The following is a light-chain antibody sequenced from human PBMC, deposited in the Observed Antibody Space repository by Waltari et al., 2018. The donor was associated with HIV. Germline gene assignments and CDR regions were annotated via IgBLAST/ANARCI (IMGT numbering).Light chain of an antibody. V-gene: IGLV2-23*02. Sequence: QSALTQPASVSGSPGQSITISCTGTSSNIGSYNLVSWYQQHPGKAPKLMVYEVNKRSSGISNRFSGSKSGNTASLTISGLQAEDEADYYCCSFARSSTWVFGGGTKLSVL. CDR3: CSFARSSTWV. J-gene: IGLJ3*02. CDR1: SSNIGSYNL. CDR2: EVN.